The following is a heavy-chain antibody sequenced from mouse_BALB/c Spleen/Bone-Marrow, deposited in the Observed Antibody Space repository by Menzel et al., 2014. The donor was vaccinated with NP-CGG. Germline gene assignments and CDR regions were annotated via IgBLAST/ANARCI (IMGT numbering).Heavy chain of an antibody. CDR3: TRWEYYAMDY. J-gene: IGHJ4*01. Sequence: VQLQQSGAELVKPGASVKLSCTASGFNIKDTYMHWVKQRPEQGLEWIGRIDPANGNTKYDPKFQGKATITADTSSNTAYLQLSSLTSEDTAVYYCTRWEYYAMDYWGQGTSVTVSS. D-gene: IGHD4-1*01. CDR2: IDPANGNT. CDR1: GFNIKDTY. V-gene: IGHV14-3*02.